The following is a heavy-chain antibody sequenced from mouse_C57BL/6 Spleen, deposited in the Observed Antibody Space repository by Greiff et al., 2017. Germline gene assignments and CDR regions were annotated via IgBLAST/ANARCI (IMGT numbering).Heavy chain of an antibody. CDR2: ISSGGSYT. D-gene: IGHD2-3*01. Sequence: DVKLVESGGDLVKPGGSLKLSCAASGFTFSSYGMPWVRQTPDKRLEWVATISSGGSYTYYPDSVKGRFTISRDNAKNTLFLQLSSLKSEDTAMDYCASHVDGYYLDDWGQGTTLTVSS. CDR3: ASHVDGYYLDD. CDR1: GFTFSSYG. V-gene: IGHV5-6*02. J-gene: IGHJ2*01.